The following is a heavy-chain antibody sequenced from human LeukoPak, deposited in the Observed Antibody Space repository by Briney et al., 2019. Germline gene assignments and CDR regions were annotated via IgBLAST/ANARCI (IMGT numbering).Heavy chain of an antibody. CDR2: IYYSGST. V-gene: IGHV4-39*07. CDR1: GGSISSSSYF. D-gene: IGHD3-22*01. CDR3: ARVRYYDSSAYNYFFDY. J-gene: IGHJ4*02. Sequence: SETLSLTCTVSGGSISSSSYFWGWIRQPPGKGLEWIGSIYYSGSTYYNPSLKSRVTISVDTSKNQFSLKLSSVTAADTAVYYCARVRYYDSSAYNYFFDYWGQGTLVTVSS.